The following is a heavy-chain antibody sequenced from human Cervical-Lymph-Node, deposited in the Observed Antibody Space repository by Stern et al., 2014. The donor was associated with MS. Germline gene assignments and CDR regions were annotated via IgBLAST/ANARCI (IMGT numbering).Heavy chain of an antibody. CDR1: GSTFTSYG. Sequence: QMQLVQSGAEVKKPWASVKVSCKASGSTFTSYGISCVGQPPGQGLEWLGWISAYNGNTNYAQKLQGRVTMTTDTSTSTAYMELRSLRSDDTAVYYCARGLLGSENAFDIWGQGTMVTVSS. CDR2: ISAYNGNT. V-gene: IGHV1-18*01. CDR3: ARGLLGSENAFDI. J-gene: IGHJ3*02. D-gene: IGHD2-15*01.